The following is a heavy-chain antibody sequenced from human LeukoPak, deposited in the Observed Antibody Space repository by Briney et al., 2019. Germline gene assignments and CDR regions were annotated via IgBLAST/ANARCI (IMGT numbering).Heavy chain of an antibody. CDR1: GFTFTYVA. Sequence: GGSLRLSCDASGFTFTYVAMNWVRQAPGKGLEWVPSMSLVADTTYYADSVKGRFIISADNSKNSLYLQMNSLRLEDTAVYYCARDGAPSGSYSHFDSWGQGTLVTVSS. J-gene: IGHJ4*02. CDR3: ARDGAPSGSYSHFDS. CDR2: MSLVADTT. D-gene: IGHD1-26*01. V-gene: IGHV3-23*01.